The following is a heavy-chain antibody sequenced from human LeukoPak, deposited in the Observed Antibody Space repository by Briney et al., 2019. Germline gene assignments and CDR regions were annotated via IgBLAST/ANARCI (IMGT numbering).Heavy chain of an antibody. CDR1: GGSINNYY. Sequence: KPSETLSLTCTVSGGSINNYYWSWIRQPAGKGLEWIGRIYTRGSTNYNASLKSRVSMSVDTSKNQFSLKLSSVTAADTAVFYCARENSGSYREFDYWGQGTLVTVSS. CDR3: ARENSGSYREFDY. J-gene: IGHJ4*02. V-gene: IGHV4-4*07. D-gene: IGHD1-26*01. CDR2: IYTRGST.